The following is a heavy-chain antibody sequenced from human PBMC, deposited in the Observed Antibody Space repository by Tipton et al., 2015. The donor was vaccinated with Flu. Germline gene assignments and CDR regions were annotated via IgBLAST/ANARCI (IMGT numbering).Heavy chain of an antibody. CDR3: ARVLLVYYDSSGYYDY. Sequence: SLRLSCAASGFTFSSYAMHWVRQALGKGLEWVAVISYDGSNNYYADSVKGRFTISRDNSKNTLYLQMNSLRAEDTAVYYCARVLLVYYDSSGYYDYWGQGTLVTVSS. CDR2: ISYDGSNN. J-gene: IGHJ4*02. V-gene: IGHV3-30-3*01. D-gene: IGHD3-22*01. CDR1: GFTFSSYA.